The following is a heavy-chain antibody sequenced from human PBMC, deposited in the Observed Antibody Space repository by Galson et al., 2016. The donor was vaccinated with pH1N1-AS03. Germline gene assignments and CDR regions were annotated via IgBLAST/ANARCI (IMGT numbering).Heavy chain of an antibody. Sequence: SLRLSCAASGFTLSTYWMNWVRQVPGKGLEWIANVKQDGSEKHYVGSARGRFTISRDNAKNSLYLQMNTLRVDDTAIYYCATSGSYRFDYWGQGALVTVSS. CDR1: GFTLSTYW. V-gene: IGHV3-7*01. CDR2: VKQDGSEK. D-gene: IGHD1-26*01. CDR3: ATSGSYRFDY. J-gene: IGHJ4*02.